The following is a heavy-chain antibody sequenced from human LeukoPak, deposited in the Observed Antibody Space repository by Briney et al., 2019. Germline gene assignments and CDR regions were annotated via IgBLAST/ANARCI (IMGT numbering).Heavy chain of an antibody. D-gene: IGHD6-13*01. Sequence: ASVEVSCKASGYTFTGYYMHWVRQAPGQGLEWMGWISAYNGNTNYAQKLQGRVTMTTDTSTSTAYMELRSLRSDDTAVYYCARDWPRGRARSDYWGQGTLVTVSS. CDR2: ISAYNGNT. CDR1: GYTFTGYY. J-gene: IGHJ4*02. CDR3: ARDWPRGRARSDY. V-gene: IGHV1-18*04.